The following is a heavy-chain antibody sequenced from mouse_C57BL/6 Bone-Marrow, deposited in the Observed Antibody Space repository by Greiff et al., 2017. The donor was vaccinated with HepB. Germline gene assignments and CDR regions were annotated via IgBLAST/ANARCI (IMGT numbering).Heavy chain of an antibody. CDR1: GYTFTSYT. J-gene: IGHJ1*03. D-gene: IGHD1-1*01. Sequence: QVHVKQSGAELARPGASVKMSCKASGYTFTSYTMHWVKQRPGQGLEWIGYINPSSGYTKYNQKFKDKATLTADKSSSTAYMQLSSLTSEDSAVYYCARSSITTVVGPSYWYFDVWGTGTTVTVSS. CDR3: ARSSITTVVGPSYWYFDV. V-gene: IGHV1-4*01. CDR2: INPSSGYT.